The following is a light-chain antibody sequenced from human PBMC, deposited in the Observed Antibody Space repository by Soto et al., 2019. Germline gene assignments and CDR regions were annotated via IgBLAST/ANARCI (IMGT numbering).Light chain of an antibody. J-gene: IGKJ5*01. V-gene: IGKV3-20*01. CDR1: QSISSSF. CDR2: GAS. CDR3: QQYDNSPIT. Sequence: EFVWPQSPDTLSLSPGERASLSCWASQSISSSFLAWYQQKPGQAPRLLIYGASSRATGIPDRFSGTGSETDFTLTISRLEPEDFAVYYCQQYDNSPITFGQGTRLKIK.